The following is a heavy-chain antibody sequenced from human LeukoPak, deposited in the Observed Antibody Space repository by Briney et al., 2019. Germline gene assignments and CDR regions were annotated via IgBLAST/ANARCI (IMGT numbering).Heavy chain of an antibody. CDR1: GFTFSSSA. J-gene: IGHJ4*02. D-gene: IGHD2-15*01. CDR2: IRGSGDTT. CDR3: AKGAVVLTALSSFDY. Sequence: GSLILSCAASGFTFSSSAMSWVRQAPGKGLEWVSNIRGSGDTTFYAESVKGRFIISRDNSKDTLFLQMNSLRAEDTAVYYCAKGAVVLTALSSFDYWGQGTLVTVSS. V-gene: IGHV3-23*01.